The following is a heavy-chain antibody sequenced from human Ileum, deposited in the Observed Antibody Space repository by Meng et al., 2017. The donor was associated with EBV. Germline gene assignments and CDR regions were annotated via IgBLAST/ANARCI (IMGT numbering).Heavy chain of an antibody. V-gene: IGHV3-23*01. CDR1: GFTFSSYA. D-gene: IGHD3-22*01. CDR2: IGGSGGIT. J-gene: IGHJ4*02. Sequence: EVQLLESGGGWVEPGGSLRLSCAASGFTFSSYAMSWVRQAPGKGLEWVSSIGGSGGITYYADSVKGRFTISRDNSKNTLYLQMNSLRAEDTAVYYCAKDQGSGSGWGQGTLVTVAS. CDR3: AKDQGSGSG.